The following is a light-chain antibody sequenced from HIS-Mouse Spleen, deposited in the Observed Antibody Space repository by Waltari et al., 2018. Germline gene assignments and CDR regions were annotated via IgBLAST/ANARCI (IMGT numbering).Light chain of an antibody. CDR1: QSVSSY. CDR2: DAS. CDR3: QQRSNWPPL. V-gene: IGKV3-11*01. J-gene: IGKJ5*01. Sequence: EIVLTQSPATLSLSPGARATLSCRASQSVSSYLAWYQQKPVQAPRLLIYDASNRATGIPARFSGSGSGTDFTLTISSLEPEDFAVYYCQQRSNWPPLFGQGTRLEIK.